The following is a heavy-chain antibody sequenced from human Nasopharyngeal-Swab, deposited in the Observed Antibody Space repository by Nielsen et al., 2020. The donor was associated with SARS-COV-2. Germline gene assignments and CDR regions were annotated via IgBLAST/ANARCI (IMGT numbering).Heavy chain of an antibody. CDR3: TTWYSGDPDY. J-gene: IGHJ4*02. CDR2: FDLEDGER. Sequence: SVKVSCKVSGYTLSDFSMHWVRQAPGKGLEWMGGFDLEDGERMYAQKFQGRVTMTEDTSTDTAYMELSSLNSQDTALYYCTTWYSGDPDYWGQGTLVTVSS. CDR1: GYTLSDFS. D-gene: IGHD7-27*01. V-gene: IGHV1-24*01.